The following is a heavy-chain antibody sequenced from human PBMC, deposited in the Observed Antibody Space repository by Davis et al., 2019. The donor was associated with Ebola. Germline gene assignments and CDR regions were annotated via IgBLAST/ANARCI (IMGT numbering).Heavy chain of an antibody. CDR3: ASGPRILEWLLLDH. CDR1: GFTFSSYS. V-gene: IGHV3-21*01. D-gene: IGHD3-3*01. J-gene: IGHJ4*02. CDR2: ISSSSSYI. Sequence: GGSLRLSCAASGFTFSSYSMNWVRQAPGKGLEWVSSISSSSSYIYYADSVKGRFTISRDNAKNSLYLQMNSLRAEDTAVYYCASGPRILEWLLLDHWGQGTLVTVSS.